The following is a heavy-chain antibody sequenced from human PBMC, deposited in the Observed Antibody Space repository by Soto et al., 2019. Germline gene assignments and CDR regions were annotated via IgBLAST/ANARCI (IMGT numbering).Heavy chain of an antibody. CDR3: ARHLEGGYCSGGSCYYYYMDV. CDR2: IYPGDSDT. Sequence: GESLKISCKGSGYSFTSYWIGWVRQMPGKGLEWMGIIYPGDSDTKYSPSFQGQVTISADKSISTAYLQWSSLKASDTAMYYCARHLEGGYCSGGSCYYYYMDVWGKGTTVTVSS. J-gene: IGHJ6*03. CDR1: GYSFTSYW. V-gene: IGHV5-51*01. D-gene: IGHD2-15*01.